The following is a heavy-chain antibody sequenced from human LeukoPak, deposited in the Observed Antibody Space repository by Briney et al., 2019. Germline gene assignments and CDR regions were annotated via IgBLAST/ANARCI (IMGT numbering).Heavy chain of an antibody. CDR2: IYSGGST. J-gene: IGHJ1*01. CDR1: GFTVSSNY. Sequence: GGSLRLSCAASGFTVSSNYMSWVRQAPGKGLEWVSVIYSGGSTYYADSVKGRFTISRDNSKNTLYLQMNSLRAEDTAVYYCARLTSPSGWYGQYFQHWGQGTLVTVSS. V-gene: IGHV3-53*01. CDR3: ARLTSPSGWYGQYFQH. D-gene: IGHD6-19*01.